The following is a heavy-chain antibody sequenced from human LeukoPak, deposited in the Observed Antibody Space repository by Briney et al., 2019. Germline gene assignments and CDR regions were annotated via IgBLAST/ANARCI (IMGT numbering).Heavy chain of an antibody. Sequence: ASVKVSCKASGYTFTSYYMHWVRQAPGQGLEWMGIINPSGGSTSYAQKFQGRVSMTRATSTSTVYMELSSLRSEDTAVYYCASLYSGSYRGFDYWGQGTLVTVSS. V-gene: IGHV1-46*01. J-gene: IGHJ4*02. CDR2: INPSGGST. D-gene: IGHD1-26*01. CDR3: ASLYSGSYRGFDY. CDR1: GYTFTSYY.